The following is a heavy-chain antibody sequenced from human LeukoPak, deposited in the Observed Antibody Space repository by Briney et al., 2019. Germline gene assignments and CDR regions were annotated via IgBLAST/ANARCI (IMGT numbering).Heavy chain of an antibody. J-gene: IGHJ3*02. CDR3: AKDATYDVWDAFDI. Sequence: GGSLRLSCAASGFTFSDHNMNWVRQAPGKGLEWVSYISDSGGTIYYADSVKGRFTISRGNAKKSLYLQMNSLRAEDTALYYCAKDATYDVWDAFDIWGQGTMVTVSS. CDR1: GFTFSDHN. V-gene: IGHV3-48*04. D-gene: IGHD3-3*01. CDR2: ISDSGGTI.